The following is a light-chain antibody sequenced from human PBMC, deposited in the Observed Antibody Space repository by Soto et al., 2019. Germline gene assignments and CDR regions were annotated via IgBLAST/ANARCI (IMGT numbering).Light chain of an antibody. V-gene: IGLV6-57*02. CDR1: SGSIASNY. J-gene: IGLJ3*02. Sequence: NFMLTQPHSVSESKGKTVTISCTGRSGSIASNYVQWYQQRPGSAPTTVIYEDNQRPSGVPDRFSVSIDSSSNSASLTISGLKTEDEADYDCQSYDSSPLWVFCGVPKLTVL. CDR2: EDN. CDR3: QSYDSSPLWV.